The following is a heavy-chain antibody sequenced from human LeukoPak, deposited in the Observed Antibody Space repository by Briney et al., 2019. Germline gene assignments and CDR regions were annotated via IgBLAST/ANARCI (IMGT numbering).Heavy chain of an antibody. V-gene: IGHV4-34*01. J-gene: IGHJ4*02. Sequence: PSETLSLTCAVYGGSFSGYYWSWIRQPPGKGLEWLGEINHSGSTNYNPSLKSRVTISVDTSKNQFSLKLSSVTAADTAVYYCARGIRFLEWFRMSYFDYWGQGTLVTVSS. CDR1: GGSFSGYY. D-gene: IGHD3-3*01. CDR3: ARGIRFLEWFRMSYFDY. CDR2: INHSGST.